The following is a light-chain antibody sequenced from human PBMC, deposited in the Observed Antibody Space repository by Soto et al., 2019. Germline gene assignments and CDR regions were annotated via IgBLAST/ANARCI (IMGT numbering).Light chain of an antibody. CDR1: RSDVGGYNY. J-gene: IGLJ1*01. CDR3: CSYAGTPYV. CDR2: GVS. V-gene: IGLV2-11*01. Sequence: QSALTQPRSVSASPGQSVTISCTGTRSDVGGYNYVSWYQHHPGKAPKLMIYGVSERPSGVPDRFSGSKSGNTASLTISGLQAEDEADYYCCSYAGTPYVFGTGTQLTVL.